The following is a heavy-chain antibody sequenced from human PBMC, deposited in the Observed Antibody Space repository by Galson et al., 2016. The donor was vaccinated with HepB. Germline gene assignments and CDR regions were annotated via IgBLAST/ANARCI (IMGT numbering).Heavy chain of an antibody. J-gene: IGHJ4*02. CDR3: ARGGGYSSGWYSF. CDR1: GFTFSTNS. V-gene: IGHV3-21*01. CDR2: ISSGSAYK. D-gene: IGHD6-13*01. Sequence: SLRLSCAASGFTFSTNSMNWVRPAPGKGLEWVSSISSGSAYKYYADSVKGRFTISRDNAKNSMYLQMNSLRVEDTAVYYCARGGGYSSGWYSFWGRGTLVTVSS.